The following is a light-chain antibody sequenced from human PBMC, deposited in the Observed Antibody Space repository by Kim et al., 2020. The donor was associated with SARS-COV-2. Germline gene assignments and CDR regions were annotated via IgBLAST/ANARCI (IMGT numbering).Light chain of an antibody. Sequence: SSELTQDPAVSVALGQTVRITCQGDSLRRFYASWYQLKPGQAPVFVLYGKNNRPSGIPDRFSGSSSGNTAFMTITGAQAEDEADYYCNSRDSSGNSYVFG. CDR2: GKN. J-gene: IGLJ1*01. CDR3: NSRDSSGNSYV. V-gene: IGLV3-19*01. CDR1: SLRRFY.